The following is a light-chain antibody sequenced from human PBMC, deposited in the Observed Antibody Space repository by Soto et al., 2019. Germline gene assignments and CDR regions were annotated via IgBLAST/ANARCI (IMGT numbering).Light chain of an antibody. V-gene: IGLV2-14*01. J-gene: IGLJ3*02. CDR2: GVN. CDR3: SSYISSNTLG. CDR1: SSDVGGYKF. Sequence: QSALTQSASVSGSPGQSITISCTGTSSDVGGYKFVSWYQQHTGKAPKLIIFGVNNRPSGVSNRFSGSKSGNTASLTISGLQAEDEADYYCSSYISSNTLGFGGGTKLTVL.